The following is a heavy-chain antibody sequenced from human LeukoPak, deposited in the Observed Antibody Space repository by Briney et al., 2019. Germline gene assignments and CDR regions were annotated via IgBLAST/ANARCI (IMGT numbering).Heavy chain of an antibody. Sequence: SETLSLTCAVSGYSISSGYYWDWIRQPPGKGLEWIGSIYHSGSTYYNPSLKSRVTISVDTSKNQFSLKLSSVTAADAAVYYCARLEGPTGGYFDYWGQGTLVTLSS. J-gene: IGHJ4*02. CDR1: GYSISSGYY. CDR3: ARLEGPTGGYFDY. D-gene: IGHD7-27*01. V-gene: IGHV4-38-2*01. CDR2: IYHSGST.